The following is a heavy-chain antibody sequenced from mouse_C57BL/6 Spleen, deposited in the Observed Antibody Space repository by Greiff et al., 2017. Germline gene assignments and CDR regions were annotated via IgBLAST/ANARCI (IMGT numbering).Heavy chain of an antibody. Sequence: EVKLLQSGGGLVKPGGSLTLSCAASGFTFTSYAMPWVRQTPEKRLEWVATISDGGSYTYYPDNVKGRFTITRDNAKNHLYLQMSHLKSEDTAMYYCARGRDDDYDYWGQGTTLTVSS. CDR1: GFTFTSYA. V-gene: IGHV5-4*03. D-gene: IGHD3-1*01. CDR2: ISDGGSYT. J-gene: IGHJ2*01. CDR3: ARGRDDDYDY.